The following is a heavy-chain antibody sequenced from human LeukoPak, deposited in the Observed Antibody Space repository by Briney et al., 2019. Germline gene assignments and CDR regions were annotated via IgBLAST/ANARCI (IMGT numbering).Heavy chain of an antibody. CDR1: GFTFNRSW. D-gene: IGHD3-16*01. CDR3: AIWASDNY. J-gene: IGHJ4*02. V-gene: IGHV3-7*01. Sequence: GGSLRLSCVVSGFTFNRSWMNWVRQAPGKGLEWVANMDPSGTQKRYVDSVTGRFTISKDNPGTSLYLEMNSLRADDTAIYYCAIWASDNYWGKGTLVTVSS. CDR2: MDPSGTQK.